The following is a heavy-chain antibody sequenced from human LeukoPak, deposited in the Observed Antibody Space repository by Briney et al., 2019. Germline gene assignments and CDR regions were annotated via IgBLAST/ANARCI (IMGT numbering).Heavy chain of an antibody. J-gene: IGHJ4*02. D-gene: IGHD2-8*01. CDR3: AKDRSCTNDICHGDFDY. Sequence: GGSLRLSCAASGFTFSSYAVSWVRQAPGKGLEWVSSISGSGGSAYSADSVKGRFTISRDNSKNTLYLQMNSLRAEDTALYYCAKDRSCTNDICHGDFDYWGQGTLVTVSS. CDR2: ISGSGGSA. CDR1: GFTFSSYA. V-gene: IGHV3-23*01.